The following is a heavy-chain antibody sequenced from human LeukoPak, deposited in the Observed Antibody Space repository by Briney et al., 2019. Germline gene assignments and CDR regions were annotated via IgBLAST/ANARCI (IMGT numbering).Heavy chain of an antibody. CDR2: IRYDGSNK. Sequence: PGGSLRLSCAASGFTFSSYGMHWVRQAPGKGLEWVAFIRYDGSNKYYADSVKGRFTISRDNSKNTLYLQMNSLRAEDTAVYYCAKDLTTAARAPWCLDVWGKGTTVTVSS. CDR3: AKDLTTAARAPWCLDV. CDR1: GFTFSSYG. D-gene: IGHD6-6*01. V-gene: IGHV3-30*02. J-gene: IGHJ6*04.